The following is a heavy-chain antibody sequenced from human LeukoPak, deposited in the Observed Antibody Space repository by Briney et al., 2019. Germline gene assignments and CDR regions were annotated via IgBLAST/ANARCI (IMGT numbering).Heavy chain of an antibody. CDR1: GGSISSSSYY. CDR2: MYYSGTT. Sequence: PSETLSLTCTVSGGSISSSSYYWGWVRQPPGKGLEWIGSMYYSGTTYYNPSLKSRVTISVDTSKSQFSLKLSSLTAADTAVYYCAVTATPGHYFDYWGQGSLVTVSS. V-gene: IGHV4-39*01. J-gene: IGHJ4*02. CDR3: AVTATPGHYFDY. D-gene: IGHD2-15*01.